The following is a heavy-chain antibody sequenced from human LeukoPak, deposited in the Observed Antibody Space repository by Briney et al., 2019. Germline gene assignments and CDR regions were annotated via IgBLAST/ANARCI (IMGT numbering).Heavy chain of an antibody. Sequence: SVTVSCKASGGTFSSYAISWVRQAPGQGLEWMGGMIPIFGTANYAQKLQGRVTITADESTSTAYMELSSPRSEDTAVYYRARASGIVVVPADGAFDAFDIWGQGTMVTVSS. D-gene: IGHD2-2*01. V-gene: IGHV1-69*13. CDR3: ARASGIVVVPADGAFDAFDI. CDR2: MIPIFGTA. CDR1: GGTFSSYA. J-gene: IGHJ3*02.